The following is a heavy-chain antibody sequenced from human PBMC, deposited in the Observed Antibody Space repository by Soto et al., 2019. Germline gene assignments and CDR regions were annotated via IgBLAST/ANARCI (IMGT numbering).Heavy chain of an antibody. Sequence: GGSLRLSCAASGFTFSSYSMNWVRQAPGKGLEWVSSISSSSSYIYYADSVKGRFTISRDNAKNSLYLQMNSLRAEDTAVYYCARARNRNLYAFDYWGQGTLVTVSS. J-gene: IGHJ4*02. CDR3: ARARNRNLYAFDY. D-gene: IGHD2-8*01. CDR2: ISSSSSYI. V-gene: IGHV3-21*01. CDR1: GFTFSSYS.